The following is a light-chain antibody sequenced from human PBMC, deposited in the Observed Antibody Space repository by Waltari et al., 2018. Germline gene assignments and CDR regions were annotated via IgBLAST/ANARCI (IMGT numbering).Light chain of an antibody. CDR3: QQNTNLRT. Sequence: EIVMTQSPATLSLSPGERATLSCRASQSVSSSLAWYQQKPGQAPRLLIYGASNRATGIPDRFSGSGSGTEFTLTISSLEPEDVAFYYCQQNTNLRTFGQGTKVEIK. V-gene: IGKV3D-15*01. CDR1: QSVSSS. CDR2: GAS. J-gene: IGKJ1*01.